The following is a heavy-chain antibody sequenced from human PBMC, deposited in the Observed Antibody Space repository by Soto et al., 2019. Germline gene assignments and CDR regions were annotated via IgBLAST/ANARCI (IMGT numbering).Heavy chain of an antibody. D-gene: IGHD6-6*01. CDR3: VKVGSSSSRYFQH. V-gene: IGHV3-64D*09. J-gene: IGHJ1*01. CDR2: ISSNGGST. CDR1: GFTFSSYA. Sequence: GGSLRLSCLASGFTFSSYAMHWVRQAPGKGLEYVSAISSNGGSTYYADSVKGRFTISRDNSKNTLYLQMSSLRAEDTAVYYCVKVGSSSSRYFQHWGQGTLVTVSS.